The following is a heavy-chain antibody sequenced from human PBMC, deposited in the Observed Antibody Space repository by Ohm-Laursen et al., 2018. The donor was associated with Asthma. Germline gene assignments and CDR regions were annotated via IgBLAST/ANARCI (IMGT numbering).Heavy chain of an antibody. J-gene: IGHJ4*02. CDR3: AGEGDGYNLDY. D-gene: IGHD5-24*01. Sequence: SVKVSCKASGGTFSSYAISWVRQAPGQGLEWMGGIIPIFGTANYAQKFQGRVTITADESTSTAYMELSSLRSEDTAVYCCAGEGDGYNLDYWGQGTLVTVSS. CDR1: GGTFSSYA. CDR2: IIPIFGTA. V-gene: IGHV1-69*13.